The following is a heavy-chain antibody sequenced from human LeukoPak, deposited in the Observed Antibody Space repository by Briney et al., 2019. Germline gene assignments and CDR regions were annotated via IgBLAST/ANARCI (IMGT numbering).Heavy chain of an antibody. CDR2: MSHSGST. D-gene: IGHD3-22*01. Sequence: ASETLSLTCAVSGYSISSGYHWGWIRQPPGKGLEWIGSMSHSGSTYYNPSLKSRVTISVDTSKNQFSVKLSSVTAADTAVYYCARHNLYDSSGDCRYYFDYWGQGTLVTVSS. CDR1: GYSISSGYH. V-gene: IGHV4-38-2*01. CDR3: ARHNLYDSSGDCRYYFDY. J-gene: IGHJ4*02.